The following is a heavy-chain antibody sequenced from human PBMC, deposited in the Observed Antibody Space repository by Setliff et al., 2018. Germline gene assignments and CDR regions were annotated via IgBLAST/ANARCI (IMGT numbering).Heavy chain of an antibody. V-gene: IGHV3-7*03. D-gene: IGHD2-15*01. J-gene: IGHJ3*02. CDR1: GFTFNKHW. CDR3: ARGPSGWRAFDI. Sequence: GGSLRLSCTASGFTFNKHWMTWVRQAPGKGLEWVANIRQDGSEEYYVDSVRGRFTISRDNAHNSLYLQMNNLRVEDTAVYYCARGPSGWRAFDIWGQGTMVTVSS. CDR2: IRQDGSEE.